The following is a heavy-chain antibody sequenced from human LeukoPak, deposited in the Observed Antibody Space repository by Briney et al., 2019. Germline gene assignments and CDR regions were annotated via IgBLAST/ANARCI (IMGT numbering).Heavy chain of an antibody. CDR3: ARGGGLDV. D-gene: IGHD3-16*01. Sequence: GGSLRLSCAASGFTFSSYLMNWARQAPGKGLEWVASINHNGNVNYYVDSVKGRFTISRDNAKNSLYLQMSNLRAEDTAVYFCARGGGLDVWGQGATVTVSS. V-gene: IGHV3-7*03. CDR1: GFTFSSYL. J-gene: IGHJ6*02. CDR2: INHNGNVN.